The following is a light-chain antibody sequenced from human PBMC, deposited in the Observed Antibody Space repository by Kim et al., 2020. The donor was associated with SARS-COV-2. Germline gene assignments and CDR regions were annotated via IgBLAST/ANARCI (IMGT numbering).Light chain of an antibody. CDR2: EDN. V-gene: IGLV6-57*03. Sequence: NTMTISHSRSSVSIASSYVQLYLQRPGSAPITLIYEDNQRHSGVPERFSGSVDSSSNAASLTISGLQTEDKADYYCQSYDLNNREIFGEGTQLTV. J-gene: IGLJ2*01. CDR1: SVSIASSY. CDR3: QSYDLNNREI.